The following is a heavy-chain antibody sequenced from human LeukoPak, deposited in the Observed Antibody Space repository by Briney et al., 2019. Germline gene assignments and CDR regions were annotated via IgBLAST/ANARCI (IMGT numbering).Heavy chain of an antibody. CDR1: GGSISSYY. CDR3: AGTTDYSSFLAY. CDR2: IYYSGST. J-gene: IGHJ4*02. Sequence: SETLSLTCTVSGGSISSYYWSWIRQPPGKGLEWIGYIYYSGSTNYNPSLKSRVTISVDTSKNQFSLKLNSVTPEDTAEYYCAGTTDYSSFLAYWGQGTLVTVSS. V-gene: IGHV4-59*12. D-gene: IGHD4-11*01.